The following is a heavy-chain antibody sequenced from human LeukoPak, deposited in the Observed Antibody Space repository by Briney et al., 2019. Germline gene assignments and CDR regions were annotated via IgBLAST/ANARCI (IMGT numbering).Heavy chain of an antibody. D-gene: IGHD5/OR15-5a*01. J-gene: IGHJ2*01. CDR3: AREVYRFSVADL. CDR1: GFTFSSYA. Sequence: GSSLRLSCAASGFTFSSYAMHWVRQAPGKGLEWVAVISYDGNNKYYADSVKGRFTISRDNSKNTLYLQMDSLRAEDSAVYYCAREVYRFSVADLWGRGTLVTVSS. CDR2: ISYDGNNK. V-gene: IGHV3-30-3*01.